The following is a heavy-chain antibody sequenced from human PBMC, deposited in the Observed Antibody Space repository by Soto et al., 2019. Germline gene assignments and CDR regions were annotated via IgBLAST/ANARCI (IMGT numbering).Heavy chain of an antibody. V-gene: IGHV4-34*01. CDR3: ANGGDILTGYLLDY. CDR1: GGSFSGYY. CDR2: INHSGST. Sequence: SETLSLTCAVYGGSFSGYYWSWIRQPPGKGLEWIGEINHSGSTNYNPSLKSRVTISVDTSKNQFSLKLSSVTAADTAVYYCANGGDILTGYLLDYWGQGTLVTVS. D-gene: IGHD3-9*01. J-gene: IGHJ4*02.